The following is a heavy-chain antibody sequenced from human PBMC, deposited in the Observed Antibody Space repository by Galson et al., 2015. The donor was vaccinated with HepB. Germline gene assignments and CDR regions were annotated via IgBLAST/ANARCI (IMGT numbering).Heavy chain of an antibody. CDR2: IIPIFGTA. Sequence: SVKVSCKASGGTSSSYAISWVRQAPGQGLEWMGGIIPIFGTANYAQKFQGRVTITADESTSTAYMELSSLRSEDTAVYYCARLCSGGSCYSFRAPEYYYYGMDVWGQGTTVTVSS. V-gene: IGHV1-69*13. CDR3: ARLCSGGSCYSFRAPEYYYYGMDV. D-gene: IGHD2-15*01. J-gene: IGHJ6*02. CDR1: GGTSSSYA.